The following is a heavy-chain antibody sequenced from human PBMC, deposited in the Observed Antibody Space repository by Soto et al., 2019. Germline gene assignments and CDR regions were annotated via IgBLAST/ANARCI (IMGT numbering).Heavy chain of an antibody. D-gene: IGHD4-4*01. CDR2: IYPGDSDT. CDR3: ARKGHQYSNYGDYFDY. Sequence: GESLKISCKGSGYSFTSYWIGWVRQMPGKGLEWMGIIYPGDSDTRYSPSFQGQVTISADKSISTAYLQWSSLKASDTAMYYCARKGHQYSNYGDYFDYWGQGTLVTVSS. CDR1: GYSFTSYW. V-gene: IGHV5-51*01. J-gene: IGHJ4*02.